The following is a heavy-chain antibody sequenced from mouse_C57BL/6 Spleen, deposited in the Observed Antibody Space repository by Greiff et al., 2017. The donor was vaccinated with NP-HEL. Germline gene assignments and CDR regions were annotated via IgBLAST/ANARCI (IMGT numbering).Heavy chain of an antibody. CDR2: ISYDGSN. J-gene: IGHJ1*03. CDR1: GYSITSGYY. CDR3: ARDQITTVVEGYFDV. Sequence: VQLKESGPGLVKPSQSLSLTCSVTGYSITSGYYWNWIRQFPGNKLEWMGYISYDGSNNYNPSIKNRIPITRDTSKNQFFLKLNSVTTEDTATYYCARDQITTVVEGYFDVWGTGTTVTVSS. V-gene: IGHV3-6*01. D-gene: IGHD1-1*01.